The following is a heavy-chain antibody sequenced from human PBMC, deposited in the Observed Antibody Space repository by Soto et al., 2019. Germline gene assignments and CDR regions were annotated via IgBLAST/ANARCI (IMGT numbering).Heavy chain of an antibody. D-gene: IGHD4-4*01. CDR3: AREMTGSGNSEFDY. CDR2: ISYDGSNK. V-gene: IGHV3-30-3*01. Sequence: GGSLRLSCATSGFTFSSYAMHWVRKAPGKGLEWVAVISYDGSNKYYADSVKGRFTISRDNSKNTLYLQMNSLRAEDTAVYYCAREMTGSGNSEFDYWGQGT. J-gene: IGHJ4*02. CDR1: GFTFSSYA.